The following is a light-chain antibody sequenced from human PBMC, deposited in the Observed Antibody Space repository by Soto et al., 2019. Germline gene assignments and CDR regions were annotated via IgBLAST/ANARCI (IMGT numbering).Light chain of an antibody. Sequence: QMTQSPHTLSASVGDRVTITCRASQNIDNWLAWYQHKPGKPPKLLIYRASRLETGVPSRFSGSGSGTEFSLTISNLQPDDSATYYCQEYNSYFGGGTKVEIK. CDR3: QEYNSY. V-gene: IGKV1-5*03. J-gene: IGKJ4*01. CDR1: QNIDNW. CDR2: RAS.